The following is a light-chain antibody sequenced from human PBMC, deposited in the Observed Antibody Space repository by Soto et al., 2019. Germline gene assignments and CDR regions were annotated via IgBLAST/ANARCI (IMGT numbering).Light chain of an antibody. V-gene: IGLV1-44*01. Sequence: QSVLTQPPSASGTPGQRVTISCSGSTSNIGSHPVNWYQQLPGTAPKLLIYITNQRPSGVPDRFSGSKSGTSASLAISGLQSEDEADYYCSAWDGSLNGGVFGGGTTLTVL. J-gene: IGLJ3*02. CDR3: SAWDGSLNGGV. CDR1: TSNIGSHP. CDR2: ITN.